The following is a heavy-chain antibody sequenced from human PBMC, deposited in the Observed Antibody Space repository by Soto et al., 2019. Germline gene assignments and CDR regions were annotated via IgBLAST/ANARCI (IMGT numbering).Heavy chain of an antibody. J-gene: IGHJ4*02. Sequence: SVKVSCKASGGSFRNYAISWVRQAPGQGLEWMGGIVPIFGAANYAQKFQGRVTITADESTSTGYMELSSLRSEDTAVYYCAREGDYADYQVPFDYWGQGTLVTVSS. V-gene: IGHV1-69*13. CDR1: GGSFRNYA. D-gene: IGHD4-17*01. CDR2: IVPIFGAA. CDR3: AREGDYADYQVPFDY.